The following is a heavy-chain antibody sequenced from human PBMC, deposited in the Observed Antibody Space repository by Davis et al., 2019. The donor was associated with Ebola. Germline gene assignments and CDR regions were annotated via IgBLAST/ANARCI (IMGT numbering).Heavy chain of an antibody. V-gene: IGHV4-34*01. J-gene: IGHJ4*02. Sequence: SETLSLTCAVYGGSFSGYYWSWIRQPPGKGLEWIGEINHSGSTNYNPSLKSRVTISVDTSKNQFSLKLGSVTAADTAVYYCARGRARLDYWGQGTLVTVSS. CDR1: GGSFSGYY. CDR3: ARGRARLDY. CDR2: INHSGST.